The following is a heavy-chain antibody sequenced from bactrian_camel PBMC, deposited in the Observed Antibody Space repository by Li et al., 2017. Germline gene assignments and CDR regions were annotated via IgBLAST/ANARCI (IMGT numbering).Heavy chain of an antibody. CDR2: ISPGGSRT. CDR1: GYPNSRNC. Sequence: QVQLVESGGGSVQAGGFVRLSCQVSGYPNSRNCMGWFRQVSGKERERVAAISPGGSRTYYADSVKDRFTISRDNAKNTLYLQMNSLKPEDTAVYYCAAESVAWGQGTQVTVS. J-gene: IGHJ6*01. V-gene: IGHV3S1*01. CDR3: AAESVA.